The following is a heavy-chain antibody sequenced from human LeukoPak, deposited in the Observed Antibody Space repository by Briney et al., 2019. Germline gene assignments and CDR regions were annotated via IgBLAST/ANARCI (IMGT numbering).Heavy chain of an antibody. D-gene: IGHD1-26*01. J-gene: IGHJ3*02. V-gene: IGHV3-21*01. CDR2: ISTSSNYI. Sequence: GGSLRLSCTASGFAFSTYNMNWVRQAPGKGLEWVSSISTSSNYIYYADSVKGRFTISRDNAKNSLYLQMNSLRVEDTDVYYCARDVGASAPDAFDIWGQGTMVTVSS. CDR3: ARDVGASAPDAFDI. CDR1: GFAFSTYN.